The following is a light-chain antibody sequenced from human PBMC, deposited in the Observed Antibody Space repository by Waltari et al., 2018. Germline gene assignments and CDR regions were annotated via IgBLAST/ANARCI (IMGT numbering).Light chain of an antibody. CDR3: QQYNSYSFT. Sequence: DIQMTPSPSTLSASVGDRVTITCRASQTIGNWLAWYQQKPGKAPKLLIYKASSLQSGVPSRFSGSGSGTEFTLTISSLQPDDFATYYCQQYNSYSFTFGPGTTVDIK. CDR2: KAS. J-gene: IGKJ3*01. CDR1: QTIGNW. V-gene: IGKV1-5*03.